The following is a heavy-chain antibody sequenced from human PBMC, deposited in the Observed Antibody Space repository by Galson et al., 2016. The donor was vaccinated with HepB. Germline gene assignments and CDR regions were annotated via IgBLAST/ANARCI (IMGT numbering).Heavy chain of an antibody. D-gene: IGHD3/OR15-3a*01. CDR2: IYHRGTT. V-gene: IGHV4-38-2*02. CDR3: ARESDFTHDLVDDH. CDR1: GYSIRDAYY. Sequence: SETLSLTCAVSGYSIRDAYYWGWIRQPSGKGLEWIASIYHRGTTYYKASLKSRLSISIDTSKNQFSLKLTSVTAADTAVYYCARESDFTHDLVDDHWGPGTLVTVSS. J-gene: IGHJ4*02.